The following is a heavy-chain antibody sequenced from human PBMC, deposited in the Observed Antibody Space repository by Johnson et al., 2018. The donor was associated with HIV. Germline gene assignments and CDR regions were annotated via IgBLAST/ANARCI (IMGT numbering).Heavy chain of an antibody. Sequence: QVQLVESGGGLVKPGGSLRLSCAASGFTFSDYYMSWIRQAPGKGLEWVSYISSSGSTIYYADSVKGRFTISRDNAKNSLYLQMNSLRADDTAVYYCARERATLFFRASGAAFNVWGQGTMVTVSS. D-gene: IGHD3-3*01. CDR1: GFTFSDYY. J-gene: IGHJ3*01. CDR2: ISSSGSTI. V-gene: IGHV3-11*04. CDR3: ARERATLFFRASGAAFNV.